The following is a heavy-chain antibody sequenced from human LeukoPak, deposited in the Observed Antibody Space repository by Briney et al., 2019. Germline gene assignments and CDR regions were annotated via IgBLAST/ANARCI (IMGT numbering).Heavy chain of an antibody. CDR2: IYYSGST. J-gene: IGHJ3*02. Sequence: SETLSLTCTVSGGSISSSSYYWGWIRQPPGKGLEWIGSIYYSGSTYYNPSLKSRVTISVDTSKNQFSLKLSSVTAADTAVYYCAGPPGGEGAFDIWGQGTMVTVSS. CDR3: AGPPGGEGAFDI. D-gene: IGHD3-10*01. V-gene: IGHV4-39*01. CDR1: GGSISSSSYY.